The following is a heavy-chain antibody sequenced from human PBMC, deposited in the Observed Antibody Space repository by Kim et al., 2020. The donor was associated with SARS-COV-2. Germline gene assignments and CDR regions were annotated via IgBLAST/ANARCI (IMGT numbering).Heavy chain of an antibody. J-gene: IGHJ4*02. D-gene: IGHD3-22*01. V-gene: IGHV4-59*09. Sequence: LKSRVTISVDTSKNQFSLKLSSVTAADTAVYYCARGDAPNRYYDSSGFDYWGQGTLVTVSS. CDR3: ARGDAPNRYYDSSGFDY.